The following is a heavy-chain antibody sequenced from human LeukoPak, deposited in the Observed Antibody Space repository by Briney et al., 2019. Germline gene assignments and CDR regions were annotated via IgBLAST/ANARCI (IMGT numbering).Heavy chain of an antibody. V-gene: IGHV4-39*01. Sequence: PSETLSLTCTVSGGSISSYYWGWIRQPPGKGLEWIGSIYYSGSTYYNPSLKSRVTISVDTSKNQFSLKLSSVTAADTAVYYCARLRGSYYDYWGQGTLVTVSS. CDR3: ARLRGSYYDY. J-gene: IGHJ4*02. CDR1: GGSISSYY. CDR2: IYYSGST. D-gene: IGHD1-26*01.